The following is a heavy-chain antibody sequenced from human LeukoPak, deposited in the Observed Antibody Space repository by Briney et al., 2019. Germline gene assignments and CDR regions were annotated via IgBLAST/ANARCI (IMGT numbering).Heavy chain of an antibody. CDR1: GGSMSGYY. CDR2: IATSGRT. J-gene: IGHJ4*02. D-gene: IGHD3-22*01. V-gene: IGHV4-59*01. CDR3: ARGRDYYDRSGYYGYFDY. Sequence: SAETLSLTCTVSGGSMSGYYWSWIRQPPGKGLEGIGYIATSGRTSYTPSLNSRVTTSIDTSNNQFSLRLSSVTAADTAVYYCARGRDYYDRSGYYGYFDYWGQGTLVTVSS.